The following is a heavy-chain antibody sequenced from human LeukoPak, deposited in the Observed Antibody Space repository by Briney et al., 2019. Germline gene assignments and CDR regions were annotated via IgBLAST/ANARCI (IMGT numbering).Heavy chain of an antibody. Sequence: SGGSLRLSCAASGFTFSSYAMHWVRQAPGKGLEYVSDISSNGGSTYYANSVKGRFTISRDNSKNTLYLQMGSLRAEDMAVYYCARALSRSSWYSVYYGMDVWGQGTTVTVSS. CDR2: ISSNGGST. J-gene: IGHJ6*02. CDR3: ARALSRSSWYSVYYGMDV. D-gene: IGHD6-13*01. V-gene: IGHV3-64*01. CDR1: GFTFSSYA.